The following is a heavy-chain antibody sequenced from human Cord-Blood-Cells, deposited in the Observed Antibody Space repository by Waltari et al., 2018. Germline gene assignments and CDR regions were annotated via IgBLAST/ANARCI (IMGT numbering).Heavy chain of an antibody. D-gene: IGHD6-13*01. CDR1: GYTFTGYY. V-gene: IGHV1-2*04. CDR2: INPNSGGT. CDR3: ARGGIAAAGTDAFDI. J-gene: IGHJ3*02. Sequence: QVQLVQSGAEVKKPGASVKVSCKASGYTFTGYYMHWVRQAPGQGLEWKGWINPNSGGTNYAQKCQGWVTMTRDTSISTAYMELSRLRSDDTAVYYCARGGIAAAGTDAFDIWGQGTMVTVSS.